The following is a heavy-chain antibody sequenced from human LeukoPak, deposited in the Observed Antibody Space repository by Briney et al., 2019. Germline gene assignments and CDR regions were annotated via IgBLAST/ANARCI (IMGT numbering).Heavy chain of an antibody. CDR1: GGSFSGYY. CDR3: ARGTPGDITIFGVVISQYAFDI. Sequence: PSETLSLTCAVYGGSFSGYYWSWIRQHPGKGLEWIGYIYYSGSTYYNPSLKSRVTISVDTSKNQFSLKLSSVTAADTAVYYCARGTPGDITIFGVVISQYAFDIWGQGTMVTVSS. V-gene: IGHV4-31*11. CDR2: IYYSGST. J-gene: IGHJ3*02. D-gene: IGHD3-3*01.